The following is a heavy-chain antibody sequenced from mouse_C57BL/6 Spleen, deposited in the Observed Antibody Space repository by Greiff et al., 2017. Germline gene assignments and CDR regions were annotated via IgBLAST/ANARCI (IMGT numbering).Heavy chain of an antibody. CDR1: GFNIKDYY. V-gene: IGHV14-1*01. CDR3: TTGTGTAYAMDY. Sequence: EVQLQQSGAELVRPGASVKLSCTASGFNIKDYYMHWVKQRPEQGLEWIGRIDPEDGDTEYAPKFQGKATMTADTSSNTAYLQLSSLTSEDTAVYYCTTGTGTAYAMDYGGQGTSVTVSS. CDR2: IDPEDGDT. J-gene: IGHJ4*01. D-gene: IGHD4-1*01.